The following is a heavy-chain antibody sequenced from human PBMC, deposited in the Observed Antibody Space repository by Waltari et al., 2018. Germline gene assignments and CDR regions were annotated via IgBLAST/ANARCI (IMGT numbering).Heavy chain of an antibody. D-gene: IGHD3-10*01. V-gene: IGHV4-34*01. Sequence: QVKLQQWGAGLMKASETLSLTCAVYGGSFSGYYWSWIRQPPGKGLEWIGEINHSGSTNYNPSLKSRVTISVDTSKNQFSLKLSSVTAADTAVYYCASGSGSGRYYYYSGMDVWVQGTTVTVSS. CDR1: GGSFSGYY. J-gene: IGHJ6*02. CDR2: INHSGST. CDR3: ASGSGSGRYYYYSGMDV.